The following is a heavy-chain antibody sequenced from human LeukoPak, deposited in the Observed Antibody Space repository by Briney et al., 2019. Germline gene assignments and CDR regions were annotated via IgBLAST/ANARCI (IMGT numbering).Heavy chain of an antibody. CDR2: ISGSGGST. V-gene: IGHV3-23*01. CDR1: GFTFSSYA. J-gene: IGHJ5*02. Sequence: PGGSLRLSCAASGFTFSSYAMSWVRQAPGKGLEWVSAISGSGGSTYYADSVKGRFTISRDNSKNTLYLQMNSLRAEDTAVYYCAKEIYYYGSGSYYNNWFDPWGQGTLVTVSS. D-gene: IGHD3-10*01. CDR3: AKEIYYYGSGSYYNNWFDP.